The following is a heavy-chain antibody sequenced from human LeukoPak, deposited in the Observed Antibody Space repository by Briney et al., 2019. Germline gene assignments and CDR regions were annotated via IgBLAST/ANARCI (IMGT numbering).Heavy chain of an antibody. CDR3: AKPSSTSGHYYYYMDV. J-gene: IGHJ6*03. V-gene: IGHV3-23*01. CDR1: GFTFSSYA. D-gene: IGHD2-2*01. CDR2: ISGSGGGT. Sequence: GGSLRLSCAASGFTFSSYAMSWVRQAPGKGLGWVSAISGSGGGTYYADSVKGRFTISRDNSKNTLYLQMNSLRAEDTAVYYCAKPSSTSGHYYYYMDVWGKGTTVTVSS.